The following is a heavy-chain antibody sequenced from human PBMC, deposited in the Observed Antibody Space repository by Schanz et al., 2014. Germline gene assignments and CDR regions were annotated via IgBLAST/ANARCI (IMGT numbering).Heavy chain of an antibody. J-gene: IGHJ6*01. V-gene: IGHV3-23*04. D-gene: IGHD1-1*01. CDR3: VKDPDKYNWNDVEGMDV. Sequence: EVRLVESGGGLVKPGGSLRLSCAASGFTFSDHFMDWVRQPPGKGLEWVSAINGNGGITYYADPVKGRFTISRDNSKNTLYLQMKSLRVEDAAVYYCVKDPDKYNWNDVEGMDVWGPGTTVTVSS. CDR2: INGNGGIT. CDR1: GFTFSDHF.